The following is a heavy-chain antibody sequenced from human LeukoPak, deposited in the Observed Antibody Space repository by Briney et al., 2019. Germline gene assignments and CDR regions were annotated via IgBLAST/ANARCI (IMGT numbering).Heavy chain of an antibody. J-gene: IGHJ4*02. CDR1: GFIFNNYG. CDR2: ISGSGGST. CDR3: ARDWDSGSYYDY. D-gene: IGHD1-26*01. V-gene: IGHV3-23*01. Sequence: GGSLRLSCAASGFIFNNYGLVWVRQAPGKGLEWVSAISGSGGSTYYADSVKGRFTISRDNSKNTLYLQMNSLRAEDTAVYYCARDWDSGSYYDYWGQGTLVTVSS.